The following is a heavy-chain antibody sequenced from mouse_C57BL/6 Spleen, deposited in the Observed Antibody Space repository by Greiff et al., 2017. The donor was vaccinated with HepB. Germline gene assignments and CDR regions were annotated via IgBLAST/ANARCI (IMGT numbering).Heavy chain of an antibody. CDR3: ARWGIDGNYDGDYAMDY. CDR2: IDPSDSYT. V-gene: IGHV1-69*01. Sequence: QVQLQQPGAELVMPGASVKLSCKASGYTFTSYWMPWVKQRPGQGLEWIGEIDPSDSYTNYNQKFKGKSTLTVDKSSSTAYMQLSSLTSEDSAVYYCARWGIDGNYDGDYAMDYWGQGTSVTVSS. CDR1: GYTFTSYW. J-gene: IGHJ4*01. D-gene: IGHD2-1*01.